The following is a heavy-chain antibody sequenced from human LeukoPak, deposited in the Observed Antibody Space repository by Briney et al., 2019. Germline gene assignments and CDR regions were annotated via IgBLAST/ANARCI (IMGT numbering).Heavy chain of an antibody. V-gene: IGHV3-23*01. Sequence: GGSLRLSCAASGFTFKNNAMGWVRQAPGKGLEWVSAVSGSGGSTYYADSVKGRFTISRDNSEDTLYLQMNSLTVEDTAVYYCAKTSGHSDYWGQGTLVTVSS. CDR3: AKTSGHSDY. CDR2: VSGSGGST. CDR1: GFTFKNNA. J-gene: IGHJ4*02. D-gene: IGHD2-15*01.